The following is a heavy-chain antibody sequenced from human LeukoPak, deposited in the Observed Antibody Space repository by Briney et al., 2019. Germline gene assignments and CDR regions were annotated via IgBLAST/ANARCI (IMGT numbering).Heavy chain of an antibody. D-gene: IGHD5-12*01. CDR1: GFTFSSYA. CDR3: AKGGGYDLYFDY. J-gene: IGHJ4*02. Sequence: GGSLRLSCAGSGFTFSSYAMSWVRQAPGKGLEWVSAISGSGGSTYYADSVKGRFTISRDNSKNTLYLQMNSLRAEDTAVYYCAKGGGYDLYFDYWGQGTLVTVSS. CDR2: ISGSGGST. V-gene: IGHV3-23*01.